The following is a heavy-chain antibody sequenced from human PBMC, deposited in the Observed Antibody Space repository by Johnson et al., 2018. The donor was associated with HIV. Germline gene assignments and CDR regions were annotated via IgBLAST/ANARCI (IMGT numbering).Heavy chain of an antibody. Sequence: VQLVESGGGLVQPGGSLRLSCAASGFSFSSYAMSWVRQAPGKGLEWVSSISGSGESTYIADSFRGRFTISRDNAKKSLYLQVNSLRGEDTALYYCARDVKYYDTSGYHSDAFDIWGQGTLVIVSS. V-gene: IGHV3-23*04. CDR3: ARDVKYYDTSGYHSDAFDI. CDR2: ISGSGEST. D-gene: IGHD3-22*01. CDR1: GFSFSSYA. J-gene: IGHJ3*02.